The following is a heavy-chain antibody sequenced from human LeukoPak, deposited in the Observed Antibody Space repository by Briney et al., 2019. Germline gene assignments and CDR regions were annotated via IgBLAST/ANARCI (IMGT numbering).Heavy chain of an antibody. D-gene: IGHD2-15*01. Sequence: GGPLRLSCAASGFTFSSYSMNWVRQAPGKGLEWVSSISSSSSYIYYADSVKGRFTISRDNAKNSLYLQMNSLRAEDTAVYYCVPLVVGTVRVGWGQGTLVTVSS. J-gene: IGHJ4*02. CDR1: GFTFSSYS. V-gene: IGHV3-21*01. CDR3: VPLVVGTVRVG. CDR2: ISSSSSYI.